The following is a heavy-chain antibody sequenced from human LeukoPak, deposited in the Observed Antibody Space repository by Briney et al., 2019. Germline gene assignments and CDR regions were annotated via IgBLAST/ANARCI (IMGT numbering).Heavy chain of an antibody. J-gene: IGHJ5*02. CDR1: GASINSYH. D-gene: IGHD5-24*01. V-gene: IGHV4-59*01. CDR3: ARGDGYSPGFDT. CDR2: SSYTGSP. Sequence: SETLSLTCTVSGASINSYHWSWIRQPPGKAPEWIGYSSYTGSPKYTPSLKSRVIMSKDTSKNQISLKLSAVTAADTAVYYCARGDGYSPGFDTWGQGTLVTVSP.